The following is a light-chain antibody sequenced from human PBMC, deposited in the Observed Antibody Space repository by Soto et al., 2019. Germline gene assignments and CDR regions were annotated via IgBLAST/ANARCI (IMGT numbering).Light chain of an antibody. CDR2: GAS. J-gene: IGKJ2*01. V-gene: IGKV3-15*01. Sequence: EIVMTQSPATLSVSPGERATLSCRASQSVSSNLVWYQQKPGQAPRLLIYGASSRATGIPARFSGSGSGTEFTLTISSLQSEDFAVYYCQQYHNWPPYTFGQGNKLEIK. CDR1: QSVSSN. CDR3: QQYHNWPPYT.